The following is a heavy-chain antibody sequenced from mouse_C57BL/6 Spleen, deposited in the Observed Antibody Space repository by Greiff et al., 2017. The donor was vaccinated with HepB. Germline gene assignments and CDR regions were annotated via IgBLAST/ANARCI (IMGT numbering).Heavy chain of an antibody. Sequence: EVQLQESGAELVRPGASVKLSCTASGFNIKDDYMHWVKQRPEQGLEWIGWIDPENGDTEYASKFQGKATITADTSSNTAYLQLSSLTSEDTAVYYCTTTHYYGSSYPYAMDYWGQGTSVTVSS. CDR1: GFNIKDDY. V-gene: IGHV14-4*01. CDR3: TTTHYYGSSYPYAMDY. J-gene: IGHJ4*01. CDR2: IDPENGDT. D-gene: IGHD1-1*01.